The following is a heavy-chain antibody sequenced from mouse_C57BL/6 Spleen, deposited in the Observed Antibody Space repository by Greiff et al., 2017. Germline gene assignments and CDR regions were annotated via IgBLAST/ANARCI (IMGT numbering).Heavy chain of an antibody. CDR2: IYPGDGDT. Sequence: VQLQQSGPELVKPGASVKISCKASGYAFSSSWMNWVKQRPGKGLEWIGRIYPGDGDTNYNGKFKGKATLTADKSSSTAYMQLSSLTSEDSAVYFCARRDYGSSPGYFDYWGQGTTLTVSS. D-gene: IGHD1-1*01. CDR1: GYAFSSSW. V-gene: IGHV1-82*01. J-gene: IGHJ2*01. CDR3: ARRDYGSSPGYFDY.